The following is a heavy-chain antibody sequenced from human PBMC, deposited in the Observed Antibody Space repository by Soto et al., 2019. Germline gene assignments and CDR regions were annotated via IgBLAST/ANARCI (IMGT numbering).Heavy chain of an antibody. Sequence: GASVKVSCKASGYTFTSYGISCVRQAPGQGLEWMGWISAYNGNTNYAQKLQGRVTMTTDTSTSTAYMELRSLRSDDTAVYYCARVHLAYCGGDCYSSTDYWGQGTLVTVSS. CDR2: ISAYNGNT. CDR1: GYTFTSYG. D-gene: IGHD2-21*02. V-gene: IGHV1-18*04. CDR3: ARVHLAYCGGDCYSSTDY. J-gene: IGHJ4*02.